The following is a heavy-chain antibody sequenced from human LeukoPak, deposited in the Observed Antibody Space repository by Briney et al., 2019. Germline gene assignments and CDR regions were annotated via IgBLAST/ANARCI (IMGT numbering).Heavy chain of an antibody. CDR2: IGGSGGGT. D-gene: IGHD4-17*01. CDR1: GFTFTAYA. Sequence: QAGGSLRLSCAASGFTFTAYAMNWVRQAPGRGLEWVSSIGGSGGGTYYADSVKGRFTISRDNSKNTLYLQMNSLRAEDTAVYYCAKDRYGDHGYYYYGMDVWGQGTTVTVSS. J-gene: IGHJ6*02. V-gene: IGHV3-23*01. CDR3: AKDRYGDHGYYYYGMDV.